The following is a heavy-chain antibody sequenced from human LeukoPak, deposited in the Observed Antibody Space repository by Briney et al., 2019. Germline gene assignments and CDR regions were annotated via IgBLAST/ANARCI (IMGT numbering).Heavy chain of an antibody. D-gene: IGHD3-22*01. J-gene: IGHJ4*02. CDR3: ARDGYYYDSSGYYGLDY. Sequence: GSLRLSCAASGFTFSDYYMSWIRQAPGKGLEWVSYISSSGSTIYYADSVKGRFTISRDNAKNSLYLQMNSLRAEDTAVYYCARDGYYYDSSGYYGLDYWGQGTLVTVSS. V-gene: IGHV3-11*04. CDR1: GFTFSDYY. CDR2: ISSSGSTI.